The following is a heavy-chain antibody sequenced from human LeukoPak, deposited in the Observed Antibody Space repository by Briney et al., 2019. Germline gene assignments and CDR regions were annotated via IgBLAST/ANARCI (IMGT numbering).Heavy chain of an antibody. CDR2: IYGGGSA. V-gene: IGHV4-4*07. CDR1: GDSINSYF. Sequence: SETLSLTCSVSGDSINSYFWSWIRQPAGKGLEWIGRIYGGGSANYNPSLKSRVTLSVDTSRNLFFLNLTSVTAADTAVYFCAREGDVAAASRGLSYWGQGTLVTVSS. CDR3: AREGDVAAASRGLSY. D-gene: IGHD6-13*01. J-gene: IGHJ4*02.